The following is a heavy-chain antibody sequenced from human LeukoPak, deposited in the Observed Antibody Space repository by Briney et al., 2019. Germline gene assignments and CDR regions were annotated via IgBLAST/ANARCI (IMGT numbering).Heavy chain of an antibody. CDR1: GYTFTGYY. V-gene: IGHV1-2*02. Sequence: ASVKVSCKASGYTFTGYYMHWVRQAPGQGLEWMGWINPNSGGTNYAQKFQGRVSMTRDTSISKAYMELSRLRSDDTAVYYCARGPRSGSYSYYYYMDVWGKGTTVTVSS. D-gene: IGHD1-26*01. CDR2: INPNSGGT. CDR3: ARGPRSGSYSYYYYMDV. J-gene: IGHJ6*03.